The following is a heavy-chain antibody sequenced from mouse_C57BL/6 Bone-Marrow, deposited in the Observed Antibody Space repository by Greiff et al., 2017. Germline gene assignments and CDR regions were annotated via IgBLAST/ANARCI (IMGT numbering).Heavy chain of an antibody. CDR1: GYTFTSYG. D-gene: IGHD2-1*01. Sequence: QVQLQQSGAELARPGASVKLSCKASGYTFTSYGISWVKQRTGQGLEWIGEIYPRSGNTYYNDKFKGKDTLTADKYSSTAYMELLSLTSEDSAAYLCERGGHYDAGFAYWGQESLVTVSA. CDR2: IYPRSGNT. J-gene: IGHJ3*01. CDR3: ERGGHYDAGFAY. V-gene: IGHV1-81*01.